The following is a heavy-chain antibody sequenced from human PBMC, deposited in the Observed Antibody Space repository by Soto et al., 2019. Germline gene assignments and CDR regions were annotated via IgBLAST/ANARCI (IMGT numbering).Heavy chain of an antibody. CDR2: IYPGDSDT. V-gene: IGHV5-51*01. CDR1: GYSFTSYW. J-gene: IGHJ6*02. Sequence: LGESLKISCKGSGYSFTSYWIGWVRQMPGKGLEWMGIIYPGDSDTRYSPSFQGQVTISADKSISTAYLQWSSLKASDTAMYYCARQVIAGTGYYYYYYGMDVWGQGTTVTVSS. D-gene: IGHD1-7*01. CDR3: ARQVIAGTGYYYYYYGMDV.